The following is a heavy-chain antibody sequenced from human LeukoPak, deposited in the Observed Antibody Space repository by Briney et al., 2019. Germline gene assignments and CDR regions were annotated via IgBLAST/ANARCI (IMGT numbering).Heavy chain of an antibody. CDR1: GGSFSGYY. V-gene: IGHV4-34*01. CDR2: INHSGST. D-gene: IGHD3-10*01. CDR3: ARLTDYYGSGDL. Sequence: PSETLSLTCAVYGGSFSGYYWSWIRQPPGKGLEWIGEINHSGSTNYNPSLKSRVTISVETSKNQFSLKLSSVTAADTAVYYCARLTDYYGSGDLWGQGTLVTVSS. J-gene: IGHJ4*02.